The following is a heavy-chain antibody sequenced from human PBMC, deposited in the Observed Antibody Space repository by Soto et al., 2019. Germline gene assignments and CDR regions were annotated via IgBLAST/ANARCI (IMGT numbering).Heavy chain of an antibody. CDR3: AGSPVEIVATSLYWFDS. Sequence: EVQLVESGGGLVKPGGSLRLSCAASGFTFSSYSMNWVRQAPGKGLEWVSSISSSSTYIYYADSVKGRFTISRDNAKNALYLQMNSLRLEDTAVYYCAGSPVEIVATSLYWFDSWGQGTLVTVSS. CDR1: GFTFSSYS. V-gene: IGHV3-21*01. D-gene: IGHD5-12*01. J-gene: IGHJ5*01. CDR2: ISSSSTYI.